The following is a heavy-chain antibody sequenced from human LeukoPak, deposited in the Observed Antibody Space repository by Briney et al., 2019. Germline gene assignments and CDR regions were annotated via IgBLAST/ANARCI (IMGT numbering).Heavy chain of an antibody. CDR3: ARGRRGWVGELLYYYYYYGMDV. V-gene: IGHV4-39*07. CDR2: INHSGST. J-gene: IGHJ6*02. Sequence: SETLSLTCTVSGDSISSYGYYWAWIRQPPGKGLEWIGEINHSGSTNYNPSLKSRVTISVDTSKNQFSLKLSSVTAADTAVYYCARGRRGWVGELLYYYYYYGMDVWGQGTTVTVSS. D-gene: IGHD3-10*01. CDR1: GDSISSYGYY.